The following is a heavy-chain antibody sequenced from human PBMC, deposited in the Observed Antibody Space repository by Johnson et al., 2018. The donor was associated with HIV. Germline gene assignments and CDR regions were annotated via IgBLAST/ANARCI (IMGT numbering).Heavy chain of an antibody. CDR3: ARDQGELRRTHAFDI. V-gene: IGHV3-7*01. D-gene: IGHD1-14*01. CDR1: GFTVSSNY. CDR2: IKQDGSEK. J-gene: IGHJ3*02. Sequence: VQLVESGGGLIQPGGSLRLSCAASGFTVSSNYMSWVRQAPGKGLEWVANIKQDGSEKYYVDSVKGRFTISRDNAKNTLYLQMSSLRAGDTAVYYCARDQGELRRTHAFDIWGQGTMVTVSS.